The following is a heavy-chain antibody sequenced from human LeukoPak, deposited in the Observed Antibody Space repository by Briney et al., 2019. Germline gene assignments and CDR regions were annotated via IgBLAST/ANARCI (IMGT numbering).Heavy chain of an antibody. CDR2: ISAYNGNT. V-gene: IGHV1-18*01. Sequence: GASVKVSCKASGYTFTSYGISWVRQAPGQGLEWMGWISAYNGNTNHAQKLQGRVTMTTDTSTSTAYMELRSLRSDDTAVYYCARDWKDYGDYAEPHYWGQGTLVTVSS. D-gene: IGHD4-17*01. J-gene: IGHJ4*02. CDR1: GYTFTSYG. CDR3: ARDWKDYGDYAEPHY.